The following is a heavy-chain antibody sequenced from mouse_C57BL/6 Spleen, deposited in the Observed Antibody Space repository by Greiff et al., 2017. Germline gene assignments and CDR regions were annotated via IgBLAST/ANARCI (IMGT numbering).Heavy chain of an antibody. Sequence: VKLVESGPGLVQPSQSLSITCTVSGFSLTSYGVHWVRQSPGKGLEWLGVIWRGGSTDYNAAFMSRLSVTTDNSKSQVFFKMNSLKADDTAISCCAQGGYSNYGEGAMDYWGQGTSVTVSS. V-gene: IGHV2-5*01. CDR2: IWRGGST. D-gene: IGHD2-5*01. J-gene: IGHJ4*01. CDR1: GFSLTSYG. CDR3: AQGGYSNYGEGAMDY.